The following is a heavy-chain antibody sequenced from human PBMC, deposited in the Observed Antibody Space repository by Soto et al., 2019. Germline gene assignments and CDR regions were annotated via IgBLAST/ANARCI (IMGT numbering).Heavy chain of an antibody. CDR3: AKAPRGSGWTGGDHFDY. CDR1: GFTFSSYG. V-gene: IGHV3-30*18. Sequence: GGSLRLSCAASGFTFSSYGMHWVRQAPGKGLEWVAVISYDGSNKYYADSVKGRFTISRDNSKNTLYLQMNSPRAEDTAVYYCAKAPRGSGWTGGDHFDYWGQGTLVTVSS. CDR2: ISYDGSNK. D-gene: IGHD6-19*01. J-gene: IGHJ4*02.